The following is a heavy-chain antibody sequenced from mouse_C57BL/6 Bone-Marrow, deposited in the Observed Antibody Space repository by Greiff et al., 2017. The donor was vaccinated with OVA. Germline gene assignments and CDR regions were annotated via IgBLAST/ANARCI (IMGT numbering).Heavy chain of an antibody. D-gene: IGHD1-1*01. J-gene: IGHJ4*01. CDR1: GYTFTSYW. CDR2: IDPSDSYT. CDR3: ARDYGSSYEGYYAMDY. Sequence: VQLQQPGAELVMPGASVKLSCKASGYTFTSYWMHWVKQRPGQGLEWIGEIDPSDSYTNYNQKFKGKSTLTVDKSSSTAYMQLSSLTSEDSAVFYCARDYGSSYEGYYAMDYWGQGTSVTVSS. V-gene: IGHV1-69*01.